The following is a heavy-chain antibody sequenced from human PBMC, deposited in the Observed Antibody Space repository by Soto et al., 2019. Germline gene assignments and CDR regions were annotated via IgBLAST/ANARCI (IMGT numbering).Heavy chain of an antibody. J-gene: IGHJ4*02. CDR1: GGSVTGENVH. CDR2: ISSSGST. CDR3: ARALYYYRSGYNYYAIDS. Sequence: PSETLSLTCSVSGGSVTGENVHWSWIRQFSGKGPEWIGHISSSGSTNYNPSLKSRVTTSIDTSKNQFSLRLTSVTAADSAVYYCARALYYYRSGYNYYAIDSWGQGTLVTVSS. V-gene: IGHV4-61*01. D-gene: IGHD3-22*01.